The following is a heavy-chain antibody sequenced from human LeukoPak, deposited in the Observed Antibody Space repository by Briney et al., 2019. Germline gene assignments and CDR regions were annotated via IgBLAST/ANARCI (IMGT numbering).Heavy chain of an antibody. Sequence: GGSLRLSCAASGFTFSSHAMHWVRQAPGKGLEWVAVISYDGGNKYYADSVKGRFTISRDNSKNTLYLQMNSLRAEETAVYYWGRDGWGLLGGGVDYWGQGTLVTVSS. CDR1: GFTFSSHA. J-gene: IGHJ4*02. D-gene: IGHD3-10*01. V-gene: IGHV3-30-3*01. CDR2: ISYDGGNK. CDR3: GRDGWGLLGGGVDY.